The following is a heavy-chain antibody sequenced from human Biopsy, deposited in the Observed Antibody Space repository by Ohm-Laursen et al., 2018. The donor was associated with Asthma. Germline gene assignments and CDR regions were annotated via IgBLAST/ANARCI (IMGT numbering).Heavy chain of an antibody. CDR2: ISWSSSYT. J-gene: IGHJ4*02. Sequence: SLRLSCAASGFSLGDYYMSWIRQAPGKGLEWVSYISWSSSYTNYADSVKGRFTISRDNAKNSLFLQMNSLRAEDTAVYYCARGGSRDLWGTYRYPWDYWGQGTLVTVSS. CDR3: ARGGSRDLWGTYRYPWDY. CDR1: GFSLGDYY. D-gene: IGHD3-16*02. V-gene: IGHV3-11*06.